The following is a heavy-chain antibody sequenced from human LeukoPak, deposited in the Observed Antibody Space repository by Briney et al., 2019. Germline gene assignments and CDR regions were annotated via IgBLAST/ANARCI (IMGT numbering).Heavy chain of an antibody. D-gene: IGHD3-22*01. CDR2: VKQNGSEK. J-gene: IGHJ4*02. Sequence: PGGSLRLSCAASGFIFSNYWMTWARQTPGKGLEWGANVKQNGSEKDYVDSVKGRFTISRDNAKNSLYLQMNSLRAEDTGVYYCARGTDYDASGYVDYWGQGTLVTVSS. V-gene: IGHV3-7*03. CDR1: GFIFSNYW. CDR3: ARGTDYDASGYVDY.